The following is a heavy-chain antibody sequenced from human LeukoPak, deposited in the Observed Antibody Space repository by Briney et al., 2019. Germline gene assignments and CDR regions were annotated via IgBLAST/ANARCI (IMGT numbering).Heavy chain of an antibody. D-gene: IGHD3-10*01. J-gene: IGHJ4*02. CDR1: GFTFSSYW. CDR3: ARDGNYYGSGSYYNGY. Sequence: GGSLRLSCAASGFTFSSYWMSWVRQAPGKGLEWVANIKHDGSEKYYVDSVKGRFTISRDNAKNSLYLQMNSLRAEDTAVYYCARDGNYYGSGSYYNGYWGQGTLVTVSS. V-gene: IGHV3-7*03. CDR2: IKHDGSEK.